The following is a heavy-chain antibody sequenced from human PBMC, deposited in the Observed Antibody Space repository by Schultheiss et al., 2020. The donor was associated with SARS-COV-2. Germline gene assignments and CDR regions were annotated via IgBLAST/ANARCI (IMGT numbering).Heavy chain of an antibody. D-gene: IGHD3/OR15-3a*01. J-gene: IGHJ4*02. CDR1: GYTFTSYG. V-gene: IGHV1-69*13. CDR3: ATPRYDFWSGYYTAFDY. Sequence: SVKVSCKASGYTFTSYGISWVRQAPGQGLEWMGGVIPIFGTTKYAQKFQGRVTITADESTSTTYMGLSSLRSEDTAVYYCATPRYDFWSGYYTAFDYWGQGTLVTVSS. CDR2: VIPIFGTT.